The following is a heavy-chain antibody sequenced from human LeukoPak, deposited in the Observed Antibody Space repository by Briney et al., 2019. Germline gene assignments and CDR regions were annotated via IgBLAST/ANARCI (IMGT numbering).Heavy chain of an antibody. J-gene: IGHJ4*02. CDR3: STGHY. V-gene: IGHV3-15*01. CDR1: GFTVINDW. Sequence: KPGGSLRLSCAASGFTVINDWMSWVRQVPGKGLEWVGRIRSKTDGGTTDHAAPVKGRFIISRDESKNTLYLQMNSLNTEDTGVYYCSTGHYWGQGTLVTVSS. CDR2: IRSKTDGGTT.